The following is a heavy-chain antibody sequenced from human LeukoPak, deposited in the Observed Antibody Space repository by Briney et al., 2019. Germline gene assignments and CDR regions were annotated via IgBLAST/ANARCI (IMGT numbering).Heavy chain of an antibody. CDR1: GGYIGSYY. CDR2: IYTSENT. D-gene: IGHD4-17*01. J-gene: IGHJ6*03. Sequence: SETLSLTCTVSGGYIGSYYWSWIRQPAGKGLEWIGRIYTSENTDYNPSLKSRVTMSVDMSTSQFSLRLTSVTAADTAVYYCASEGDYGDYSKSFYYMDVWGKGTTVTVSS. V-gene: IGHV4-4*07. CDR3: ASEGDYGDYSKSFYYMDV.